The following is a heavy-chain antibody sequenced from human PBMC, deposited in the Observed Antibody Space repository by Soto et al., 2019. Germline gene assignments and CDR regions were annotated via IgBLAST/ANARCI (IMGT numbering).Heavy chain of an antibody. J-gene: IGHJ3*02. CDR1: VYPLTSYY. CDR3: ARGGYYYDSSGYRGIDAVDI. D-gene: IGHD3-22*01. V-gene: IGHV1-46*01. Sequence: SVKVACRSSVYPLTSYYMHLVRQAPGQGLEWMGIINPSGGSTTYAQKFQGRVTMTRDTSTSTVYMELSSLRSEETAVYDCARGGYYYDSSGYRGIDAVDIWGQGTMVTVSS. CDR2: INPSGGST.